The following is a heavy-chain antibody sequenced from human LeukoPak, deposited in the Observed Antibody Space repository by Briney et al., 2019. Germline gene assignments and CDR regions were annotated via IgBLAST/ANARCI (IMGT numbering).Heavy chain of an antibody. V-gene: IGHV1-69*13. CDR1: GGTFSSYA. J-gene: IGHJ3*02. D-gene: IGHD2-2*02. Sequence: SVKVSRKASGGTFSSYAISWVRQAPGQGLEWMGGIIPIFGTANYAQRFQGRVTITADESTSTAYMELSSLRSEDTAVYYCARGVVPAAIAVRPYDIWGQGTMVTVSS. CDR2: IIPIFGTA. CDR3: ARGVVPAAIAVRPYDI.